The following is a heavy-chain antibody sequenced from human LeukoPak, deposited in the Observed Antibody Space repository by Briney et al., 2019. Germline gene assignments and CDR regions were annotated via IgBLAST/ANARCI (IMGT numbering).Heavy chain of an antibody. CDR3: AREVGGSAFDI. CDR1: GFTVSSNY. J-gene: IGHJ3*02. CDR2: IYSGGST. Sequence: PGGSLRLSCAASGFTVSSNYMSWVRQAPGKGLEWVSIIYSGGSTYYADSVKSRFTISRHNSKNTLYLQMNSLRAEDTAVYYCAREVGGSAFDIWGQGTMVTVSS. V-gene: IGHV3-53*04. D-gene: IGHD3-16*01.